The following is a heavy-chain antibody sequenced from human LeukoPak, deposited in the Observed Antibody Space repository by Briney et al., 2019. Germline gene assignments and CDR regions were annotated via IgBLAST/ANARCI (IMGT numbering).Heavy chain of an antibody. CDR3: ARVRGESPRWFDP. D-gene: IGHD3-10*01. CDR2: INSDGRDT. Sequence: GGSLRLSCVASGFTFSSLWMYWVRQAPGTGLVWVSSINSDGRDTRYADSVKGRFTTSRDNAKNTVYLQMNSLRAEDTAVYYCARVRGESPRWFDPWGQGTLVTVSS. CDR1: GFTFSSLW. J-gene: IGHJ5*02. V-gene: IGHV3-74*01.